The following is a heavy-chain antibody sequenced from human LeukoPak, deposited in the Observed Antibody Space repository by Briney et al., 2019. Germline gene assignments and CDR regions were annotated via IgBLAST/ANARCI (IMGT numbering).Heavy chain of an antibody. Sequence: ESGPTLVKPTQTLTLTCTFSGFSLSTSGVSVGWIRQPPLKQREWLALIYWNDDNRYSPSLKSRLTITKDTSKNQVVLTMTNMDAVDTATYYCAHRLWFGEFRDVFDIWGQGTLVTVSS. CDR3: AHRLWFGEFRDVFDI. J-gene: IGHJ3*02. CDR2: IYWNDDN. D-gene: IGHD3-10*01. V-gene: IGHV2-5*01. CDR1: GFSLSTSGVS.